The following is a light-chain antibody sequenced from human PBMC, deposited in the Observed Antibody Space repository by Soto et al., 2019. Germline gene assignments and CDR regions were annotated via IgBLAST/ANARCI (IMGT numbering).Light chain of an antibody. CDR2: GAS. V-gene: IGKV3-15*01. CDR3: QQYNNWPLT. J-gene: IGKJ4*01. Sequence: EIVMTQSPATLSVSPGERATLSCRASQSINTKLAWSQQKPCQPPRLLIYGASTRATGIPTRFSGSGFGTEFTLTISSLQSEDFAVYYCQQYNNWPLTFGGGTKVEIK. CDR1: QSINTK.